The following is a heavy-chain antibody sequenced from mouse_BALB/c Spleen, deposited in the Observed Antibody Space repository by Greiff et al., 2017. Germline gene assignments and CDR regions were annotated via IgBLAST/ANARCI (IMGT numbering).Heavy chain of an antibody. CDR2: INPSNGRT. Sequence: VQLQQPGAELVKPGASVKLSCKASGYTFTSYWMHWVKQRPGQGLEWIGEINPSNGRTYYNEKFKSKATLTVDKSSSTAYMQLSSLTSEDSAVYYFASGREAMDYWGQGTSVTVSS. CDR1: GYTFTSYW. J-gene: IGHJ4*01. V-gene: IGHV1S81*02. CDR3: ASGREAMDY.